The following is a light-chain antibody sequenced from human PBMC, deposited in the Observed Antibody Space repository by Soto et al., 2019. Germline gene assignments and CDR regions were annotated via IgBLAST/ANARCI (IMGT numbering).Light chain of an antibody. J-gene: IGKJ1*01. V-gene: IGKV1D-13*01. CDR3: QQLHNYPRT. Sequence: AIQLTQSPSSLSASVGDRVTITCRASQGIYDSLAWYQQKPGRAPNLLIYAVSRWQSGVPSRFSGSGSETEFTLTINNLQPEEFAIYYCQQLHNYPRTFGQGTQVEVK. CDR2: AVS. CDR1: QGIYDS.